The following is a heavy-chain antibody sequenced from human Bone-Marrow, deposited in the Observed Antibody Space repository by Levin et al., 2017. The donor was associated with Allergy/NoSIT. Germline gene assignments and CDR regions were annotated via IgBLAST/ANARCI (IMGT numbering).Heavy chain of an antibody. V-gene: IGHV5-51*01. CDR1: GYSFASNW. CDR3: ARQGYCSGGSCSSLDWYFNL. D-gene: IGHD2-15*01. Sequence: GESLKISCKASGYSFASNWIGWVRQRPGEGLEWVGLIYPGDSDTRYSPSFQGQVTISVDKSINTAFLQWSRLKASDTGTYYCARQGYCSGGSCSSLDWYFNLWGRGTMVTVSS. CDR2: IYPGDSDT. J-gene: IGHJ2*01.